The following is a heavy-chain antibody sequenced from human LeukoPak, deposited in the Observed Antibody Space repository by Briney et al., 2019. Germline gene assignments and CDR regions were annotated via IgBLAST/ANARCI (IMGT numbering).Heavy chain of an antibody. V-gene: IGHV3-15*01. J-gene: IGHJ4*02. Sequence: PGGSPRLSCAASGFTFSSYTMSWVRQAPGKGLEWVGRIKSKTDGGTTDYAASVQGRFTISRDDSKNTPYLQMNSLKTVDTAVYYCTTYYGSTAWIDYWGQGTLVTVSS. CDR1: GFTFSSYT. D-gene: IGHD3-10*01. CDR3: TTYYGSTAWIDY. CDR2: IKSKTDGGTT.